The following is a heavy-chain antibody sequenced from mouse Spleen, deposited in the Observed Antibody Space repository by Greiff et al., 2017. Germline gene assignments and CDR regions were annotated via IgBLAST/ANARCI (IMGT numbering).Heavy chain of an antibody. V-gene: IGHV1-64*01. Sequence: VQLQESGAELVKPGASVKLSCKASGYTFTSYWMHWVKQRPGQGLEWIGMIHPNSGSTNYNEKFKSKATLTVDKSSSTAYMQLSSLTSEDSAVYYCARSDGNYDAMDYWGQGTSVTVSS. D-gene: IGHD2-1*01. CDR3: ARSDGNYDAMDY. CDR2: IHPNSGST. J-gene: IGHJ4*01. CDR1: GYTFTSYW.